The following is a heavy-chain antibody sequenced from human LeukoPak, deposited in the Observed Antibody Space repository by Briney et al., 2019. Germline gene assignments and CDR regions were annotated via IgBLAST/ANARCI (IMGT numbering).Heavy chain of an antibody. CDR2: ISPYNGNT. Sequence: ASVKVSCKASGYTFTSYGICWVRQAPGQGLEWMGWISPYNGNTNYAQKLQGRVTMTADTSTSTAYMDLRSLSSDDTAVYYCARDGSSSWYAYWGQGTLVTVSS. J-gene: IGHJ4*02. D-gene: IGHD6-13*01. CDR1: GYTFTSYG. V-gene: IGHV1-18*01. CDR3: ARDGSSSWYAY.